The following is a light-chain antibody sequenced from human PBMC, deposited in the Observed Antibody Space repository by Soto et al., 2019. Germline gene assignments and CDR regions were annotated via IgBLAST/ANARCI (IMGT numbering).Light chain of an antibody. CDR1: SSDVGGYNY. CDR2: EVS. CDR3: SSYTGSNTGV. J-gene: IGLJ2*01. V-gene: IGLV2-14*01. Sequence: QSVLTQPASVSGSPGQSITISCTGTSSDVGGYNYVSWYQHHPGKAPKLMIYEVSNRPSGVSNRFSGSKSGNTASLTISGLQAEDEAEYYCSSYTGSNTGVFGGGTKLTVL.